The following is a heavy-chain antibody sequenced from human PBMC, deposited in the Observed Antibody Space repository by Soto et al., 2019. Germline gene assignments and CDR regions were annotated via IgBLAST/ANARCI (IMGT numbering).Heavy chain of an antibody. J-gene: IGHJ4*02. D-gene: IGHD3-22*01. Sequence: ASVKVSCKASGYTFTSYDINWVRQATGQGLEWMGWMNPNSGNTGYAQKFQGRVTMTRNTSISTAYMELSSLRSEDTAVYYCARIGGTGGSGYYYRDYWGQGTLVTVPS. CDR1: GYTFTSYD. CDR2: MNPNSGNT. CDR3: ARIGGTGGSGYYYRDY. V-gene: IGHV1-8*01.